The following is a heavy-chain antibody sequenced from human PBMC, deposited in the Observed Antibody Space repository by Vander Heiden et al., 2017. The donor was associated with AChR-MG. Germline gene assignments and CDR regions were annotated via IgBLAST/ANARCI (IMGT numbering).Heavy chain of an antibody. CDR1: GFTFSCYG. CDR3: AKDHIVVVVAGFDY. J-gene: IGHJ4*02. CDR2: ISYDGSNK. Sequence: QVQLVESGGGVVQPGRSLRLSCAASGFTFSCYGMHWVRQAPGKGLEWVAVISYDGSNKYYADPVKGRFTISRDNSKNTLYLQMNSLRAEDTAVYYCAKDHIVVVVAGFDYWGQGTLVTVSS. D-gene: IGHD2-15*01. V-gene: IGHV3-30*18.